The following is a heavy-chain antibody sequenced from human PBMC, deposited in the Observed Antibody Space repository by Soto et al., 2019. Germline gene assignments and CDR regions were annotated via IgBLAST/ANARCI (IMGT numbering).Heavy chain of an antibody. D-gene: IGHD2-2*01. CDR2: IIPIFGTA. J-gene: IGHJ6*02. Sequence: SVKVSCKASGGTFSSYAISWVRQAPGQGLEWMGGIIPIFGTANYAQKFQGRVTITADESTSTAYMELSSLRSEDTAVYYCAREDCSSTSFYGRYYYYYVMAFCGQGTTVSVSS. V-gene: IGHV1-69*13. CDR3: AREDCSSTSFYGRYYYYYVMAF. CDR1: GGTFSSYA.